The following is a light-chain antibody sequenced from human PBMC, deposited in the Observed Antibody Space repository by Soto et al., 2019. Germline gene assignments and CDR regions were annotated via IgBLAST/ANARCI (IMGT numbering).Light chain of an antibody. V-gene: IGKV3-11*01. CDR1: QSVSNNY. J-gene: IGKJ5*01. Sequence: EIVLTQSPGTLSSSPGEGATLSCRASQSVSNNYLAWYQQKPGQAPRLLIYGASNRATGIPARFSGSGSGTDFTLTISNLEPEDFAVYYCQQRSNWPANFGQGTRLEIK. CDR2: GAS. CDR3: QQRSNWPAN.